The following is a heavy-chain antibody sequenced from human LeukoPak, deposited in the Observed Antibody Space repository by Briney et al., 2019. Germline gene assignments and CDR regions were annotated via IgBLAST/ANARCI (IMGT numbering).Heavy chain of an antibody. J-gene: IGHJ3*02. V-gene: IGHV3-23*01. CDR1: GFNFRGYA. CDR2: ISGSGGST. D-gene: IGHD1-1*01. Sequence: GGSLRLSCAASGFNFRGYAMSWVRQAPGKGLEWVSAISGSGGSTYYADSVKGRFTISRDNSKNTLYLQMNSLRAEDTAVYYCAKGPVTYNWNGADAFDIWGQGTMVTVSS. CDR3: AKGPVTYNWNGADAFDI.